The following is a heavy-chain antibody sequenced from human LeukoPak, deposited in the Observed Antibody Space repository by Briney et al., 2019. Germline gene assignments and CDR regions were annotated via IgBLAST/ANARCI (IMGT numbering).Heavy chain of an antibody. V-gene: IGHV4-34*01. D-gene: IGHD2/OR15-2a*01. CDR2: INHSGST. Sequence: SETLSLTCAVYGGSFSGYYWSWIRQPPAKGLEWLGEINHSGSTNYNPSLKSRVTISVDTSKNQFSLKLSSVTAADTAVYYCARGATLLYWGQGTLVTVSS. J-gene: IGHJ4*02. CDR1: GGSFSGYY. CDR3: ARGATLLY.